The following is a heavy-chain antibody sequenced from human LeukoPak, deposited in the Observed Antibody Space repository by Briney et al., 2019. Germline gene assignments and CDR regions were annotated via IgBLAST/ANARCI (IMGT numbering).Heavy chain of an antibody. V-gene: IGHV1-2*02. CDR2: INPNSGGT. Sequence: GASVKVSCTTSGYTFTGQYLHWGRQAPGQGLEWMGWINPNSGGTKSAQKFQGRVIMTRDTSISTAYMELRSLSSDDTAVYYCARGRQLHLGELFPFAEFFQPWGQGTLVTVFS. D-gene: IGHD3-16*01. CDR1: GYTFTGQY. J-gene: IGHJ1*01. CDR3: ARGRQLHLGELFPFAEFFQP.